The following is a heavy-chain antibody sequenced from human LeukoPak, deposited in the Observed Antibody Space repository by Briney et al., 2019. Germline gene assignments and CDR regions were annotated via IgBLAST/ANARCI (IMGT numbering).Heavy chain of an antibody. D-gene: IGHD1-1*01. J-gene: IGHJ4*02. CDR3: ARDPPYELDYDY. CDR2: INPNSGGT. Sequence: GSVKVSCKASGYTFTGYYMHWVRQAPGQGLEWMGWINPNSGGTNYAQKFQGRVTMTRDTSISTAYMELSRLRSDDTAVYYSARDPPYELDYDYWGQGTLVTVSS. V-gene: IGHV1-2*02. CDR1: GYTFTGYY.